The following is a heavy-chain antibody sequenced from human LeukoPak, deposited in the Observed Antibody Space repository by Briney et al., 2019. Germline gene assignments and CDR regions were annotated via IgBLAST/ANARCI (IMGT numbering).Heavy chain of an antibody. D-gene: IGHD1-26*01. V-gene: IGHV3-74*03. CDR2: INSDGSSS. CDR1: GFAFSRYW. CDR3: ARESAIVRVPFDN. J-gene: IGHJ4*02. Sequence: PWGSLRLSCAASGFAFSRYWMHWVRHTPGKGLVWVSRINSDGSSSTHADSVKGRFTISRDNAKNMLYLQLNSLRAEDTAVYYCARESAIVRVPFDNWGQGTLVTVSS.